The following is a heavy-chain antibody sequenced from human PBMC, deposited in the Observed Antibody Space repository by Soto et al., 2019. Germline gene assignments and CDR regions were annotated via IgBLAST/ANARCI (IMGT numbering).Heavy chain of an antibody. V-gene: IGHV3-21*01. CDR1: GFTFSSYS. CDR3: ARDQRYDFWSGTEYYYYGMDV. J-gene: IGHJ6*02. CDR2: ISSSSSYI. D-gene: IGHD3-3*01. Sequence: GGSLRLSCAASGFTFSSYSMNWVRQAPGKGLEWVSSISSSSSYIYYADSVKGRFTISRDNAKNSLYLQMNSLRAEDTAVYYCARDQRYDFWSGTEYYYYGMDVWGQGTTVSVSS.